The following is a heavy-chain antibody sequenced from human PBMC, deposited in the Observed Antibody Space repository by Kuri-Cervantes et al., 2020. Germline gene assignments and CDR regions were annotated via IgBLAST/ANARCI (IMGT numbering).Heavy chain of an antibody. Sequence: LSLTCAASGFTFSDYYMSWIRQAPGKGLEWVSVIYSGGSTYYADSVKGRFTISRDNSKNTLYLQMNSLRAEDTAVYYCAKEMATNVFDYWGQGTLVTVSS. J-gene: IGHJ4*02. D-gene: IGHD5-24*01. V-gene: IGHV3-53*01. CDR2: IYSGGST. CDR1: GFTFSDYY. CDR3: AKEMATNVFDY.